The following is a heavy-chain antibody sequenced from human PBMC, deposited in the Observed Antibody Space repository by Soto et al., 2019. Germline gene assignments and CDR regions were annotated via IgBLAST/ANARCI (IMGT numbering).Heavy chain of an antibody. D-gene: IGHD3-10*01. Sequence: ASVKVSCKASGYTFTTYGISWVRQAPGQGLEWMGWISTYNANTNYAQKFQGRVTMTTDTSSSTAYMELRSLRSDDTAVCSCARALMVRGVINYYFDYWGQGTPVTVSS. CDR3: ARALMVRGVINYYFDY. J-gene: IGHJ4*02. CDR2: ISTYNANT. V-gene: IGHV1-18*04. CDR1: GYTFTTYG.